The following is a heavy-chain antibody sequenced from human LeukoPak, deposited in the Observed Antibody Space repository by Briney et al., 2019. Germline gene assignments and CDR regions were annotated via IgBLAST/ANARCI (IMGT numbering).Heavy chain of an antibody. CDR1: GYTFTGYY. CDR3: ARDGNIYGSGRGYLDV. Sequence: ASVKVSCKASGYTFTGYYMHWVRLAPGQGLEWMGWINPNSGGTNYAQKFQGRVTITRDTSMTTAYMELSRLRSDDTAVYYCARDGNIYGSGRGYLDVWGKGTTVTVSS. CDR2: INPNSGGT. J-gene: IGHJ6*03. D-gene: IGHD3-10*01. V-gene: IGHV1-2*02.